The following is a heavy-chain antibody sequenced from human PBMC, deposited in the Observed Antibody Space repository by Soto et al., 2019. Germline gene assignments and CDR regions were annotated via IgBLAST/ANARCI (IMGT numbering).Heavy chain of an antibody. CDR3: ARDKADKAIVYYYYGMDV. D-gene: IGHD5-18*01. J-gene: IGHJ6*02. CDR1: GFTFSSYG. Sequence: SGGSLRLSCAASGFTFSSYGMHWVRQAPGKGLEWVAVIWYDGSNKYYADSVKGRFTISRDNSKNTLYLQMNSLRAEDTAVYYCARDKADKAIVYYYYGMDVWGQGTTVTVSS. V-gene: IGHV3-33*01. CDR2: IWYDGSNK.